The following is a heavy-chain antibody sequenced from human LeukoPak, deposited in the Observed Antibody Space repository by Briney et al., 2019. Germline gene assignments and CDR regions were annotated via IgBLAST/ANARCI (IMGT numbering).Heavy chain of an antibody. Sequence: PSETLSLTCTVSGDSISSRTYYWGWIRQPPGQGLEWIGSIYYSGSTFYNPSLKSRVTISIDTSKNQFSLKVMSVTAADTAVYYCARVERSGRFFDWRGMGFDYWGQGTLVTVSS. J-gene: IGHJ4*02. CDR3: ARVERSGRFFDWRGMGFDY. CDR2: IYYSGST. CDR1: GDSISSRTYY. V-gene: IGHV4-39*07. D-gene: IGHD3-9*01.